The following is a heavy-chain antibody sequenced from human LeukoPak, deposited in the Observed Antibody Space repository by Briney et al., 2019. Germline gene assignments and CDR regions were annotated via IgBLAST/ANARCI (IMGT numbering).Heavy chain of an antibody. J-gene: IGHJ4*02. D-gene: IGHD4-17*01. CDR1: GFTFSSYA. V-gene: IGHV3-30*04. CDR2: ISYDGSNK. Sequence: GGSLRLSCAASGFTFSSYAMHWVRQAPGKGLEWVAVISYDGSNKYYADSVKGRFTISRDNSKNTLYLQMNSLRAEDTAVYYCARDRRDYGDYFDYWGQGTLVTVSS. CDR3: ARDRRDYGDYFDY.